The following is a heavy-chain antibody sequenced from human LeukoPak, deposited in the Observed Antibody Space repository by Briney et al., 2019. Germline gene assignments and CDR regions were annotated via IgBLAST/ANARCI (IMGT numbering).Heavy chain of an antibody. CDR3: ARGLGYGDYGDY. D-gene: IGHD4-17*01. J-gene: IGHJ4*02. Sequence: ASVKVSCKASGYTFTSYDINWVRQATGQGLEWMGWMNPNSGNTGYAQKFQGRATMTRNTSISTAYMELSSPRSEDTAVYYCARGLGYGDYGDYWGQGTLVTVSS. V-gene: IGHV1-8*01. CDR2: MNPNSGNT. CDR1: GYTFTSYD.